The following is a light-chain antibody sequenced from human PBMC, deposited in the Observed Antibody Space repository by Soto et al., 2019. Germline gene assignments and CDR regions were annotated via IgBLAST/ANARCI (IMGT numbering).Light chain of an antibody. V-gene: IGKV1-5*03. CDR2: SAS. CDR3: QQYERYPLT. CDR1: QSVSGW. J-gene: IGKJ4*02. Sequence: DIQMTQSPSTLSASVGDRVIITCRASQSVSGWLAWYRQKPGKAPELLIYSASTLETGVPSRFSGSGSGTVFTLTVSSLQREDFATYYCQQYERYPLTFGGGTKVEIK.